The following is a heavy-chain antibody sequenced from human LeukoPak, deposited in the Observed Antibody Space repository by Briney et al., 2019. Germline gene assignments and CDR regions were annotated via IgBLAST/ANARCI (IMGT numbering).Heavy chain of an antibody. CDR3: ARDLHPVITGYCSGGSCYGAGWFDP. CDR2: ISSSSSYI. CDR1: GFTFSSYS. Sequence: GGSLRLSCAASGFTFSSYSMNWVRQAPGKGLEWVSSISSSSSYIYYADSVKGRFTVSRDNAKNSLYLQMNSLRAEDTAVYYCARDLHPVITGYCSGGSCYGAGWFDPWGQGTLVTVSS. J-gene: IGHJ5*02. V-gene: IGHV3-21*04. D-gene: IGHD2-15*01.